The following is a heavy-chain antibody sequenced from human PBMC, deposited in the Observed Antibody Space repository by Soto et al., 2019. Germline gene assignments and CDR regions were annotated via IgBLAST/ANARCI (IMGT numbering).Heavy chain of an antibody. D-gene: IGHD6-13*01. Sequence: EVQLVESGGGLIKPGGSLRLSCAASGFTFSSYSMNWVRQAPGKGLEWVSSISSSSSYIYYADSVKGRFTISRDNAKNSLYLQMNSLRAEDTAVYYCARDDSSSWYRPPSPRFDYWGQGTLVTVSS. CDR1: GFTFSSYS. J-gene: IGHJ4*02. V-gene: IGHV3-21*01. CDR3: ARDDSSSWYRPPSPRFDY. CDR2: ISSSSSYI.